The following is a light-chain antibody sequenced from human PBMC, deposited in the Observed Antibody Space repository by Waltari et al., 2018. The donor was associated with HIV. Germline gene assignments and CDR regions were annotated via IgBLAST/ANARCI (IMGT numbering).Light chain of an antibody. Sequence: DIVMTQSPDSLAVSLGERATIDCKSSQSVLYNSNNKYYLAWYQHKPGQSPNLLIYWASTRESGVPDRFSGSGSGTDFTLTISSLQAEDVAVYYCQQYYSVPLTFGGGTKVEIK. J-gene: IGKJ4*01. CDR2: WAS. CDR1: QSVLYNSNNKYY. CDR3: QQYYSVPLT. V-gene: IGKV4-1*01.